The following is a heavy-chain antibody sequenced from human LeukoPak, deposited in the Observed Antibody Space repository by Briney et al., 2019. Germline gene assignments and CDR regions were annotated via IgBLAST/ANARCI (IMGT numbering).Heavy chain of an antibody. Sequence: SETLSLTCAVYGGSFSGYYWSWIRQPPGKGLEWIGEINHSGSANYNPSLKSRVTISLDTSKNQFPLKLTSMTAADTAVYYCARTNKYDSSGYYYVEAFDIWGQGTLVTVSS. J-gene: IGHJ3*02. V-gene: IGHV4-34*01. D-gene: IGHD3-22*01. CDR2: INHSGSA. CDR1: GGSFSGYY. CDR3: ARTNKYDSSGYYYVEAFDI.